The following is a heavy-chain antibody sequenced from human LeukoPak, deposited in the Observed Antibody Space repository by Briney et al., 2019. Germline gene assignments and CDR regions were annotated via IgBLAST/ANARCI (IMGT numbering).Heavy chain of an antibody. CDR3: ARSGMWFSTND. CDR1: GYTFTSYY. V-gene: IGHV1-46*01. Sequence: VASVKVSCKASGYTFTSYYMHWVRQAPGQGLEWMGMINPSISSRTYAQKFQGRVTVTSDTSTSTVYMEVSSLRSEDTAIYYCARSGMWFSTNDWGQGTLVTVSS. J-gene: IGHJ4*02. D-gene: IGHD2-21*01. CDR2: INPSISSR.